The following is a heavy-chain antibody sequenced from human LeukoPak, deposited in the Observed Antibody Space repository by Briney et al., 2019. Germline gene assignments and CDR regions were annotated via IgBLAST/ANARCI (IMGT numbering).Heavy chain of an antibody. Sequence: GGSLRLSCAASGFTFSSYGMNWVRQAPGKGLEWVSYISSSSSTIYYADSVKGRFTISRDNAKNSLYLQMNSLRAEDTAVYYCARDGSRAQLLYPFDYWGQGTLVTVSS. CDR1: GFTFSSYG. V-gene: IGHV3-48*04. J-gene: IGHJ4*02. CDR3: ARDGSRAQLLYPFDY. CDR2: ISSSSSTI. D-gene: IGHD2-2*02.